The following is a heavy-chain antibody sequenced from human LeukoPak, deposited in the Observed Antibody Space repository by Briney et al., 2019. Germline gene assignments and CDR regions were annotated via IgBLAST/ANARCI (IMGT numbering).Heavy chain of an antibody. CDR2: IYDSGST. J-gene: IGHJ4*02. D-gene: IGHD6-19*01. CDR3: ARHVAVAGYYFDY. V-gene: IGHV4-30-4*08. Sequence: SETLSLTCTVSGGSISSGDYYWSWIRQPPGKGLEWIGYIYDSGSTFHYNPSLKSRVNISVDTSKNQFSLKLSSVTAADTAVYYCARHVAVAGYYFDYWGQGTLVTVSS. CDR1: GGSISSGDYY.